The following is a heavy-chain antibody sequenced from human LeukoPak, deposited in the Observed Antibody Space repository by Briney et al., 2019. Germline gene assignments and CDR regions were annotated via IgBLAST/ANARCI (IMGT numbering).Heavy chain of an antibody. CDR3: ARGGRNWFDP. J-gene: IGHJ5*02. V-gene: IGHV4-59*01. CDR1: GGSISSYY. CDR2: IYYSGST. Sequence: PSETLSLTCTVSGGSISSYYWSWLRQPPGKGLEWIGYIYYSGSTNYNPSLKSRVTISVDTSKNQFSLKLSSVTAADTAVYYCARGGRNWFDPWGQGTLVTVSS.